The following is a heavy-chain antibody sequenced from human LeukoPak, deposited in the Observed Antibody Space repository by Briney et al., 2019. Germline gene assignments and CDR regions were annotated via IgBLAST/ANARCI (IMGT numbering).Heavy chain of an antibody. CDR2: VNYIGST. J-gene: IGHJ4*02. V-gene: IGHV4-31*03. D-gene: IGHD1-26*01. Sequence: SETLSLTCTVSGDSINIHHHFWGWIRQHPGKGLEWIGYVNYIGSTFYNPSLKSRVIISLDTSKNQISLNLTTVTAADTAVYYCAREGFLVGAIAYHYWGQGTLVTVSS. CDR1: GDSINIHHHF. CDR3: AREGFLVGAIAYHY.